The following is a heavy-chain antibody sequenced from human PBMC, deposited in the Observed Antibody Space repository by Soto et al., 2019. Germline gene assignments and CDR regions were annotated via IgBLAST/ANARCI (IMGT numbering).Heavy chain of an antibody. V-gene: IGHV3-23*01. CDR1: GFTFSNYA. CDR2: INIVGGNT. Sequence: VQLLESGGGLVQPGGSLRLSCAASGFTFSNYAMSWVRQAPGKALEWVSSINIVGGNTNYADSVRGRFTMSRDDSKNTVFLQINSLRAEDTAIYYCTKNDYVDSWGQGTLFTVSS. J-gene: IGHJ4*02. CDR3: TKNDYVDS.